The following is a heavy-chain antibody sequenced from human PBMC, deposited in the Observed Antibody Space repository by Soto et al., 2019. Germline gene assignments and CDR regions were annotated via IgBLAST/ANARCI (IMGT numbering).Heavy chain of an antibody. V-gene: IGHV3-23*01. CDR3: AKDRGGRAIFGVVIIDGMDV. CDR2: ITSSGGTT. Sequence: EVQLLESGGGLVPPGGSLRLSCAASGFTFSSYTMNWVRQAPGKGLEWVSAITSSGGTTYYADSVKGRFTVSRDNSENTLYLQMNSLRAEDTAEYYCAKDRGGRAIFGVVIIDGMDVWGQGTTVTGSS. J-gene: IGHJ6*02. CDR1: GFTFSSYT. D-gene: IGHD3-3*01.